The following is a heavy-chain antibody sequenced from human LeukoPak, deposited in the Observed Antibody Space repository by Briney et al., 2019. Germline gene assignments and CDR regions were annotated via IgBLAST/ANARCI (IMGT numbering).Heavy chain of an antibody. D-gene: IGHD6-13*01. CDR1: GGSISNYY. Sequence: SETLSLTCTVSGGSISNYYWSWIRQPPGKGLEWIGYIYYSGSTNYNPSLKSRVTISVDTSKNQFSLKLSSVTAADTAVYYCARYIRWYPDAFDIWGQGTMVTVSS. CDR3: ARYIRWYPDAFDI. V-gene: IGHV4-59*01. CDR2: IYYSGST. J-gene: IGHJ3*02.